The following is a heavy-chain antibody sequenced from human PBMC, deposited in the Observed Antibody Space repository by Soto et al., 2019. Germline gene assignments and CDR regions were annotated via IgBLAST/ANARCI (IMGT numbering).Heavy chain of an antibody. CDR3: ARQGEGYSYGSLPYYYGMDV. CDR1: GFTFTNAW. CDR2: IKSKTDGGTI. D-gene: IGHD5-18*01. J-gene: IGHJ6*02. V-gene: IGHV3-15*07. Sequence: GGSLRLSCAASGFTFTNAWMNWVRQAPGKGLEWVGRIKSKTDGGTIDYAAPVKDRFTISADKSISTAYLQWSSLKASDTAMYYCARQGEGYSYGSLPYYYGMDVWGQGTTVTVSS.